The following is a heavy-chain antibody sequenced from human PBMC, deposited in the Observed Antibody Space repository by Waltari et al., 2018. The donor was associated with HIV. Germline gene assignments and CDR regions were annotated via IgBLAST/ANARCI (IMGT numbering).Heavy chain of an antibody. Sequence: EVQLVESGGGLIQPGGSMRLSCAASGFTFSDFWMHWVRQVPEKGLVWVSRIRGDGNTPGYADYVKGRFTISRDNAKKTMYLQMNSLRAEDTAVYYCARGDLAVWGQGTTVTVSS. CDR3: ARGDLAV. J-gene: IGHJ6*02. CDR1: GFTFSDFW. CDR2: IRGDGNTP. V-gene: IGHV3-74*01.